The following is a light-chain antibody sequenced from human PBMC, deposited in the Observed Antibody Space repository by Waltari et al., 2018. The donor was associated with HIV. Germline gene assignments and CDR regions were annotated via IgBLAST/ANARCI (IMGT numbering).Light chain of an antibody. V-gene: IGLV2-14*01. CDR2: DVT. Sequence: QSALTQPASASGSPGQPITISCTESSSDLSGSTYVSWSQQPPGEAPKLIFCDVTDRPSGTKRPAGVSQRFSGSDSANTASLTICGARCEDEADYNCSTSASGNALDYVYGTRTKVTVL. CDR1: SSDLSGSTY. J-gene: IGLJ1*01. CDR3: STSASGNALDYV.